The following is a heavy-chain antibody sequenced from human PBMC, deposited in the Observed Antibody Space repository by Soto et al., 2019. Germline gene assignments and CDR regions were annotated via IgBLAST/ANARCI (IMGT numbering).Heavy chain of an antibody. CDR3: GMNADV. Sequence: QVQLQESGPGLVKPSETLSLTCTVSGASISGHFWSWIRQPPGQGLEWIAYVFNSGSTYNPSLKSRVTIPVATSKHQLSLELSSVIAADAAIYFCGMNADVWGQGTTVTVSS. V-gene: IGHV4-59*08. CDR2: VFNSGST. D-gene: IGHD1-1*01. J-gene: IGHJ6*02. CDR1: GASISGHF.